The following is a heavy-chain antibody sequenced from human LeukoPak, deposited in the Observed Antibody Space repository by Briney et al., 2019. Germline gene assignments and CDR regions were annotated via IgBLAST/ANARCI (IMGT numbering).Heavy chain of an antibody. CDR3: ARHGVAVTSYFDY. CDR2: IYSGGST. V-gene: IGHV3-53*01. CDR1: GFSVGSNY. J-gene: IGHJ4*02. Sequence: PGGSLSLSCAASGFSVGSNYMSGGRQAPGKGLEGVSVIYSGGSTYYADSVKGRFTISRDNSKNTLYLQMNSLRAEDTAVYYCARHGVAVTSYFDYWGQGTLVTVSS. D-gene: IGHD2-2*01.